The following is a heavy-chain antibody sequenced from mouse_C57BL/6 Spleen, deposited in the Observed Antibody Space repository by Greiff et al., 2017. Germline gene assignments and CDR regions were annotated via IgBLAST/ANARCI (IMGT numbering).Heavy chain of an antibody. CDR3: ARPRNYGEMDY. Sequence: EVKLVESGGGLVKPGGSLKLSCAASGFTFSDYGMHWVRQAPEKGLEWVAYISSGSSTIYYADTVKGRFTISRDNAKNTLFLQMTSLRSEDTAMYYCARPRNYGEMDYWGQGTSVTVSS. D-gene: IGHD2-1*01. J-gene: IGHJ4*01. CDR1: GFTFSDYG. CDR2: ISSGSSTI. V-gene: IGHV5-17*01.